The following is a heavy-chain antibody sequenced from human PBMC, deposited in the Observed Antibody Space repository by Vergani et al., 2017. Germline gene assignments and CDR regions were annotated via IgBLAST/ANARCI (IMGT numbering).Heavy chain of an antibody. J-gene: IGHJ6*03. CDR2: IDHTGRP. V-gene: IGHV4-34*01. Sequence: QVQLQQWGGGLLKPSETLSLTCVVNGGSFTSYHWTWIRQSPGEGLEWVGDIDHTGRPDYNPSLKSRLTMSVDKSRNQFSLTLNSVTATDTGIYFCARVNTETNGHLYYYYYMDVWVQGTAVTVS. CDR3: ARVNTETNGHLYYYYYMDV. D-gene: IGHD4-11*01. CDR1: GGSFTSYH.